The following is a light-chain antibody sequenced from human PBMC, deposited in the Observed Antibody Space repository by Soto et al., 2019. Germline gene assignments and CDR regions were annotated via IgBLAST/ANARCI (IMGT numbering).Light chain of an antibody. CDR1: QTIRSN. Sequence: EILMTQSPATLSVSPGERVTLSCRASQTIRSNLAWFQQKPGQAPRLLIFGASTRVTGVPARFSGSGSDREFTLTISSLQSEDLAIYHFQQYNKMPYTFGRGTKLEI. CDR3: QQYNKMPYT. CDR2: GAS. V-gene: IGKV3-15*01. J-gene: IGKJ2*01.